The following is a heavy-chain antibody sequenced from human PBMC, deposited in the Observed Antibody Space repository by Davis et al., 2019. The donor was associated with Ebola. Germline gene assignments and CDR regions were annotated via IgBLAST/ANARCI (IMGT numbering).Heavy chain of an antibody. D-gene: IGHD1-1*01. CDR1: GYTFTGYD. CDR3: ARDNVAGTGWFDP. J-gene: IGHJ5*02. V-gene: IGHV1-18*01. Sequence: AASVKVSCKASGYTFTGYDINWVRQAPGQGLEWMGWINPHNGNTNYAQNVQGRVTMTTDTSTSTAYMELTSLRSDDTAVYYCARDNVAGTGWFDPWGQGTLVTVSS. CDR2: INPHNGNT.